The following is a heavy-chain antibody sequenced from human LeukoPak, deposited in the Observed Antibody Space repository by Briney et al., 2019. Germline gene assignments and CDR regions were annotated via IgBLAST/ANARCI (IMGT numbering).Heavy chain of an antibody. V-gene: IGHV1-2*02. CDR1: GYTFTGYY. CDR2: INPNSGGT. D-gene: IGHD6-6*01. J-gene: IGHJ3*02. CDR3: AREKYSSSSDGAFDI. Sequence: ASVKVSCKASGYTFTGYYMHWVRQAPGQGLEWMGWINPNSGGTNYAQKFQGRVTMTRDTSISTAYMELSRLRSDDTAVYYCAREKYSSSSDGAFDIWGQGTMVTVSS.